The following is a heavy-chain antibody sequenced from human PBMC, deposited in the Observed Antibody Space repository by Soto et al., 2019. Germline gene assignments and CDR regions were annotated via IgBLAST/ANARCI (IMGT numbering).Heavy chain of an antibody. D-gene: IGHD2-2*01. CDR1: GGSISSSSYY. CDR3: ARRWGGSTLWDV. V-gene: IGHV4-39*01. CDR2: IYYSGST. J-gene: IGHJ6*04. Sequence: SETLSLTCTVSGGSISSSSYYWGWIRQPPGKGLEWIGSIYYSGSTYYNPSLKSRVNISVDTSKNQFSLKLSSVTAADTAVYYCARRWGGSTLWDVWGKGTAVTVSS.